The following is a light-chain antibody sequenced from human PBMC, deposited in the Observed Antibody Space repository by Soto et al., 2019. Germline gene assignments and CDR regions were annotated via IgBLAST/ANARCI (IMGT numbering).Light chain of an antibody. J-gene: IGLJ2*01. CDR3: CSYAGSSTLV. Sequence: QSVLTQPASVSGSPGQSITISCTGTSSDVGSYNLVSWYQQHPGKAPKLMIYEGSKRPSGVSNRFSGSKSGNTASLTISGHQAEDEADYYCCSYAGSSTLVFGGGTKVTVL. CDR2: EGS. V-gene: IGLV2-23*01. CDR1: SSDVGSYNL.